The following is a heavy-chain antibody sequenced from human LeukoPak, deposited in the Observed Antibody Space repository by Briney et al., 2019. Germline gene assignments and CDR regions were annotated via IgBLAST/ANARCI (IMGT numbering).Heavy chain of an antibody. CDR2: IYYSGST. J-gene: IGHJ4*02. CDR3: ARRFPRSGSGSIRYFDY. Sequence: GALRLSCAASGFPFSSYGMHWVRQAPGKGLEWIGSIYYSGSTYYNPSLKSRVTISVDMSKNQFPLKLSSVTAADTAVYYCARRFPRSGSGSIRYFDYWGQGILVTVSS. V-gene: IGHV4-39*01. D-gene: IGHD1-26*01. CDR1: GFPFSSYG.